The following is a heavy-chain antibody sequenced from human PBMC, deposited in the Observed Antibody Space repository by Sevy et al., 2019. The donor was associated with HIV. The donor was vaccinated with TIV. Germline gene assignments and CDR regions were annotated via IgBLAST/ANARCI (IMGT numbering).Heavy chain of an antibody. Sequence: GGSLRLSCAASGLTVSDNLMSWVRQAPGKGLEWVSVIYIGGTTYYADSVKGRLTISRDNSKNTIYLQMNGLRAEDTAVYYCARGKHVSGYYGSFDYWGQGALVTVSS. J-gene: IGHJ4*02. V-gene: IGHV3-53*01. CDR2: IYIGGTT. CDR3: ARGKHVSGYYGSFDY. D-gene: IGHD5-12*01. CDR1: GLTVSDNL.